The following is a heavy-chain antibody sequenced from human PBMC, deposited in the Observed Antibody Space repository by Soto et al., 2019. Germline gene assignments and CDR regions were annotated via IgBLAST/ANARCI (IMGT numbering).Heavy chain of an antibody. CDR1: GFTVSSNY. J-gene: IGHJ4*02. CDR2: IYSGGST. CDR3: ARAEVDTAYGARDY. Sequence: GGSLRLSCAASGFTVSSNYMSWVRQAPGKGLEWVSVIYSGGSTYYADSVKGRFTISRDNSKNTLYLQMNSLRAEDTAVYYCARAEVDTAYGARDYWGQGTLVTVSS. V-gene: IGHV3-53*01. D-gene: IGHD5-18*01.